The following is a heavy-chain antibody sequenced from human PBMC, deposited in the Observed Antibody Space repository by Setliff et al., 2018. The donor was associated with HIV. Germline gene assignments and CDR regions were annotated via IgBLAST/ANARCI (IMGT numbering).Heavy chain of an antibody. Sequence: PGGSLRLSCAASEVSFTFRSFGMHWVRQAPGKGLEWLAFIWYDGSKKSYADSVKGRFTISRDNSKNTLYLQMNSLRAEDTAVYYCARVDTAMDFPYYMDVWGKGTTVTVSS. CDR3: ARVDTAMDFPYYMDV. CDR1: EVSFTFRSFG. CDR2: IWYDGSKK. V-gene: IGHV3-33*01. D-gene: IGHD5-18*01. J-gene: IGHJ6*03.